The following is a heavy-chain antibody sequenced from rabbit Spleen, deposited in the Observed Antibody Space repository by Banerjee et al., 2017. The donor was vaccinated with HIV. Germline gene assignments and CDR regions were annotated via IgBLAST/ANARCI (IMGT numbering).Heavy chain of an antibody. CDR2: IDTGSSGFT. CDR3: ARDTSSSFSSYGMDL. Sequence: QSLEESGGDLVKPGASLTLTCTASGVSFSSSSYMCWVRQAPGKGLEWIACIDTGSSGFTYYATWAKGRFTCSKTSSTTVTLQMTRLTAADTATYFCARDTSSSFSSYGMDLWGPGTRVTVS. V-gene: IGHV1S40*01. CDR1: GVSFSSSSY. D-gene: IGHD1-1*01. J-gene: IGHJ6*01.